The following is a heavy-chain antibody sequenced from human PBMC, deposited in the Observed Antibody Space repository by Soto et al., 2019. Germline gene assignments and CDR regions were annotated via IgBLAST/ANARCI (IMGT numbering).Heavy chain of an antibody. Sequence: PSETLSLTCTVAGGSISSYYWSWIRPPPGKGLEWIGYIYYSGSTNYNPSLKSRVTISADTSKNQFSLQLNSVTAEDTAVYYCVRSRVFIAVAGMANYYYYYGMDVWGQGTTVTVSS. CDR1: GGSISSYY. CDR3: VRSRVFIAVAGMANYYYYYGMDV. J-gene: IGHJ6*02. CDR2: IYYSGST. D-gene: IGHD6-19*01. V-gene: IGHV4-59*12.